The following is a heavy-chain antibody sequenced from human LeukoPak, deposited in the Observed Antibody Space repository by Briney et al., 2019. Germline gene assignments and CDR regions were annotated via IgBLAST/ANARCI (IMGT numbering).Heavy chain of an antibody. CDR2: INHSGST. J-gene: IGHJ4*02. D-gene: IGHD2-15*01. Sequence: PSETLSLTCTVSGGSISSYYWSWVRQPPGKGLEWIGEINHSGSTNYNPSLKSRVTISVDTSKNQFSLKLSSVTAADTAVYYCARVVGGDYWGQGTLVTVSS. V-gene: IGHV4-34*01. CDR3: ARVVGGDY. CDR1: GGSISSYY.